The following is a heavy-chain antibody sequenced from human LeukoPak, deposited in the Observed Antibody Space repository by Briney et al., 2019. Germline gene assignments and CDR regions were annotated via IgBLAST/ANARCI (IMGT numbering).Heavy chain of an antibody. V-gene: IGHV3-33*01. D-gene: IGHD3-3*01. CDR2: IWYDGSNK. CDR1: GFTFSSYG. J-gene: IGHJ4*02. Sequence: PGGSLRLSCAASGFTFSSYGMHWVRQVPGKGLEWVAVIWYDGSNKYYADSVKGRFTISRDNSKNTLYLQMNSLRAEDTAVYYCARVRRLRFLEWFDYWGQGTLVTVSS. CDR3: ARVRRLRFLEWFDY.